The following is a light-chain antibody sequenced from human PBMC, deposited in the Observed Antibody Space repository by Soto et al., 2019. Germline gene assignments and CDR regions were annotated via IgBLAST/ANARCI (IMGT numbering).Light chain of an antibody. CDR1: RSINRW. V-gene: IGKV1-5*01. CDR2: DAS. Sequence: DIQMTQSPSTLSASVGDRVTITCRASRSINRWLAWYQQKPGKAPKLIISDASNLENGVPPRFSGSGSGTEFTLTISSLQSDDFATYYCQQYSAYWTFGQGTKV. CDR3: QQYSAYWT. J-gene: IGKJ1*01.